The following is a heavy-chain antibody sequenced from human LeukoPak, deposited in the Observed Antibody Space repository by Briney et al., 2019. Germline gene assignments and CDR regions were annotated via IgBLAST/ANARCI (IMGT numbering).Heavy chain of an antibody. J-gene: IGHJ4*02. Sequence: PGGSLRLSCAASGFTFSSYAMSWVRQAPGKGLEWVSAISGSGGSTYYADSVKGRFTISRDDSKNTLYLQMNSLRAEDTAVYYCAKMGYSSSSGDYWGQGTLVTVSS. CDR2: ISGSGGST. CDR1: GFTFSSYA. D-gene: IGHD6-6*01. V-gene: IGHV3-23*01. CDR3: AKMGYSSSSGDY.